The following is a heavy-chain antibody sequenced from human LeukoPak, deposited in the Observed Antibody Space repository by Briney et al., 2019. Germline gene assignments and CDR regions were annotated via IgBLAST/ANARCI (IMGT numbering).Heavy chain of an antibody. CDR1: GASMTNYY. J-gene: IGHJ5*02. CDR2: IYYSGIT. Sequence: SETLSLTCTVSGASMTNYYWSWIRKPPGKGLEWIGYIYYSGITNYNPSLTSRVSISVDMSKNQFSLKLTSVTAADTAVYYCARGRGYLDPFDPWGQGTLVTVSS. D-gene: IGHD2-15*01. CDR3: ARGRGYLDPFDP. V-gene: IGHV4-59*01.